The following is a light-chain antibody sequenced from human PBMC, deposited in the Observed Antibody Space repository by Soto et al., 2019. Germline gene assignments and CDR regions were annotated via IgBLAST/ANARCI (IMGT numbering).Light chain of an antibody. CDR3: QTWGTGSVV. CDR2: LNNDGSH. CDR1: SGHSSYA. Sequence: QSVLTQSPSASASLGASVKLTCTLSSGHSSYAIAWHQQQPEKGPRYLMKLNNDGSHSKGDGIPDRFSGSSSGAERYLTISSLQSEDEADYYCQTWGTGSVVFGGGTKLTVL. V-gene: IGLV4-69*01. J-gene: IGLJ2*01.